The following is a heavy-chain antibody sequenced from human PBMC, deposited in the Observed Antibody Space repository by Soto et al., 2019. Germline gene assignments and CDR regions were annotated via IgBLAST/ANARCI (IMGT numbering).Heavy chain of an antibody. V-gene: IGHV4-34*01. CDR1: GVSFMVYD. Sequence: PSSTXALGCAFCGVSFMVYDVIVIRHPPGKGLEWIGEINHSGSTNYNPSIKSRVTISVDTSKNQFSLKLSSVTAADTAVYYCRVDMWSYASGMDVWGQGTTVTVSS. CDR2: INHSGST. CDR3: RVDMWSYASGMDV. J-gene: IGHJ6*01. D-gene: IGHD2-2*01.